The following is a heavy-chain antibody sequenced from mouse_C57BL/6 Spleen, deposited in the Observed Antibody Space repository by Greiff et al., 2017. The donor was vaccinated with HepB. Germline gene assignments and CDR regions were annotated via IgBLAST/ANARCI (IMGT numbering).Heavy chain of an antibody. CDR1: GFTFSDYY. CDR3: ARGGWGFGRFAY. CDR2: INYDGSST. V-gene: IGHV5-16*01. J-gene: IGHJ3*01. Sequence: EVMLVESEGGLVQPGSSMKLSCTASGFTFSDYYMAWVRQVPEKGLEWVANINYDGSSTYYLDSLKSRFIISIDNAKNILYLQMSRLKSEDTATYYCARGGWGFGRFAYWGQGTLVTVSA. D-gene: IGHD1-1*02.